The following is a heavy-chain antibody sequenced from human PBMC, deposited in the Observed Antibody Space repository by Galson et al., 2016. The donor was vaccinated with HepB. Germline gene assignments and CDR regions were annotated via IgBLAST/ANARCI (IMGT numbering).Heavy chain of an antibody. J-gene: IGHJ5*01. CDR1: GYSFSNSW. CDR2: IDPADSQT. CDR3: ARRGPRFDS. Sequence: QSGAEVKKPGESLRISCQGSGYSFSNSWISWVRQMPGKGLEWMGKIDPADSQTEYSQSFQGHVTFSVDKSLSTVFLQWDRLKASDTATYYCARRGPRFDSWGQGTLVTVSS. V-gene: IGHV5-10-1*01.